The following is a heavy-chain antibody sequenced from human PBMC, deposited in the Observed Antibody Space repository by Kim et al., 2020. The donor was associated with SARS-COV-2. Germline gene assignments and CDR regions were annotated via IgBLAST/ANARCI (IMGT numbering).Heavy chain of an antibody. V-gene: IGHV3-30*18. D-gene: IGHD6-13*01. CDR2: ISYDGSNK. Sequence: GGSLRLSCAASGFTFSSYGMHWVRQAPGKGLEWVAVISYDGSNKYYADSVKGRFTISRDNSKNTLYLQMNSLRAEDTAMYYCAKDPGSWEQQLVFGWFDPWGQGTLVTVSS. CDR3: AKDPGSWEQQLVFGWFDP. CDR1: GFTFSSYG. J-gene: IGHJ5*02.